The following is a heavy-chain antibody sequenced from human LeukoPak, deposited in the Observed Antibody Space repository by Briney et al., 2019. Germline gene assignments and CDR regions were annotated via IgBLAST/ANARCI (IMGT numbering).Heavy chain of an antibody. Sequence: ASVKVSCKASGGTFSSYAISWVRQAPGQGLEWMGGIIPIFGTANNAQKFQGRVTITADESTSTAYMELSSLRSEDTAVYYCARSHYVWGSYPIGYNWFDPWGQGTLVTVSS. CDR3: ARSHYVWGSYPIGYNWFDP. D-gene: IGHD3-16*02. V-gene: IGHV1-69*13. CDR2: IIPIFGTA. J-gene: IGHJ5*02. CDR1: GGTFSSYA.